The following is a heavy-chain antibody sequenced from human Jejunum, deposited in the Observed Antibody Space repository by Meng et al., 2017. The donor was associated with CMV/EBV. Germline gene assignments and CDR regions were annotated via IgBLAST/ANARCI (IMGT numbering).Heavy chain of an antibody. CDR3: ARYRSTTESGVGLDS. J-gene: IGHJ4*02. V-gene: IGHV3-74*01. Sequence: FTFGYAWMSWVRQAPGMGLVWVSRLNPFGSGISYADSVKGRFTISRDNAGNTLYLQMNGLRADDTAIYYCARYRSTTESGVGLDSWGQGTLVTVSS. CDR2: LNPFGSGI. D-gene: IGHD1-1*01. CDR1: FTFGYAW.